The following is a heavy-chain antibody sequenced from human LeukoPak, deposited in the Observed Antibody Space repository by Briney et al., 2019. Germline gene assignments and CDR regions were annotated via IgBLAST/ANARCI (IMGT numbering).Heavy chain of an antibody. CDR3: ARSASGGYFDY. J-gene: IGHJ4*02. CDR2: IYSGGST. Sequence: GVSLRLSCAASGFTVSSNYMSWVRQAPGKGLEWVSVIYSGGSTYYADSVKGRFTISRDNSKNTLYLQMNSLRAEDTAVYYCARSASGGYFDYWGQGTLVTVSS. CDR1: GFTVSSNY. D-gene: IGHD2-15*01. V-gene: IGHV3-66*01.